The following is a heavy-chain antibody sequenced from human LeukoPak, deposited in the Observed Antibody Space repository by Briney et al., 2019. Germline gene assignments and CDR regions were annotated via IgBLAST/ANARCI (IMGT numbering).Heavy chain of an antibody. V-gene: IGHV4-59*01. J-gene: IGHJ4*02. Sequence: SETLSLTCAVYGGSFSGYYWSWIRQPPGKGLEWIGYIYYSGSTNYNPSLKSRVTISVDTSKNQFSLKLSSVTAADTAVYYCAMGDYWGQGTLVTVSS. CDR2: IYYSGST. CDR3: AMGDY. CDR1: GGSFSGYY.